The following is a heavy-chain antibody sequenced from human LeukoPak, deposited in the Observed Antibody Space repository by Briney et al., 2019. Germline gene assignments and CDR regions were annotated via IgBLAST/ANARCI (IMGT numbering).Heavy chain of an antibody. Sequence: PGGSLRLSCAASGFTFSSYTMNWVRQAPGKGLEWVSSISSSSSYMYYTDSLKGRFTISRDNAKNSLYLQMNSLRAEDTAVYYCARSLSDYWGQGTLVTVSS. CDR2: ISSSSSYM. V-gene: IGHV3-21*01. CDR1: GFTFSSYT. J-gene: IGHJ4*02. CDR3: ARSLSDY.